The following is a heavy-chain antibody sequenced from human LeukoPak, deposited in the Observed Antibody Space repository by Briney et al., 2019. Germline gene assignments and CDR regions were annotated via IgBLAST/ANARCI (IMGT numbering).Heavy chain of an antibody. CDR3: ASQAENYYYYYGMNV. CDR2: IYSGGST. Sequence: GGSLRLSCAASGFTVSSNYMSWARQAPGKGLEWVSVIYSGGSTYYADSVKGRFTISRDNSKNTLYLQMHSLRAEDTAVYYCASQAENYYYYYGMNVWGQGTTVTVSS. V-gene: IGHV3-66*04. J-gene: IGHJ6*02. CDR1: GFTVSSNY.